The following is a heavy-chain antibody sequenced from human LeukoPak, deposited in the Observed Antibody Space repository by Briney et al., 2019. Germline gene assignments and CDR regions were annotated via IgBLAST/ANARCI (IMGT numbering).Heavy chain of an antibody. J-gene: IGHJ5*02. Sequence: SETLSLTCTVSGYSISSGYYWGWIRQPPGKGLEWIGSIYHSGSSYYNPSLNSRVTISVDTSKNQFSLKLSSVTAADTAVYYCARGYSSSWYPNWFDPWGQGTLVTVSS. V-gene: IGHV4-38-2*02. D-gene: IGHD6-13*01. CDR3: ARGYSSSWYPNWFDP. CDR2: IYHSGSS. CDR1: GYSISSGYY.